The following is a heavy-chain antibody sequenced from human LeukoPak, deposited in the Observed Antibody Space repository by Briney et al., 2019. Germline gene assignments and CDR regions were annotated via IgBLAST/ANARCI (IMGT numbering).Heavy chain of an antibody. D-gene: IGHD3-10*01. Sequence: SETLSLTCTVSDNSISSFYWSWIRQPPGKGLEWIGSVYKTGHTNYNPSLKSRVAISLDGSKSQVSLRLTSVTAADTAVYYCAPHRFGEPHFEYWGRGTLVSVSS. CDR3: APHRFGEPHFEY. CDR2: VYKTGHT. J-gene: IGHJ4*02. CDR1: DNSISSFY. V-gene: IGHV4-59*08.